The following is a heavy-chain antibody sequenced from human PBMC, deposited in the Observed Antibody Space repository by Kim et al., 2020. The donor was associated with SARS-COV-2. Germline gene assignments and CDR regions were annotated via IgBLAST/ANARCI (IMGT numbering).Heavy chain of an antibody. CDR3: ARGPPEGQWLVPLDY. Sequence: SVKGRITITRENSKNTLYLRMNSLRAEDTAVYYCARGPPEGQWLVPLDYWGQRTLVTVSS. V-gene: IGHV3-53*01. D-gene: IGHD6-19*01. J-gene: IGHJ4*02.